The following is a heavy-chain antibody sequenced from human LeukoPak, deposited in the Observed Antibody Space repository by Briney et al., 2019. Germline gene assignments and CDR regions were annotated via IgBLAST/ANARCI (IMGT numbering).Heavy chain of an antibody. Sequence: ASVKVSCKTSGYTFTGYYMHWVRQAPGQGLEWMGWISAYNGNTNYAQKLQGRVTMTTDTSKSTAYMELRSPRSDDTAVYYCARESISSWYRSSYYYYMDVWGKGTTVTVSS. CDR1: GYTFTGYY. CDR3: ARESISSWYRSSYYYYMDV. D-gene: IGHD6-13*01. CDR2: ISAYNGNT. V-gene: IGHV1-18*04. J-gene: IGHJ6*03.